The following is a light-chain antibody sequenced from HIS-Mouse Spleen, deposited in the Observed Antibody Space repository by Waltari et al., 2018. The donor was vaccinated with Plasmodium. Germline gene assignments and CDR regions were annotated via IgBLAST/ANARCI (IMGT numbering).Light chain of an antibody. CDR1: RSDVGSYNL. V-gene: IGLV2-23*03. CDR2: EGS. Sequence: QSALTQPASVSGSPGQSIPISCTGTRSDVGSYNLVSWYQQHPGKAPKRMIYEGSKRPSGVSNRFSGSKSGNTASLTISGLQAEDEADYYCCSYAGSSTFVVFGGGTKLTVL. J-gene: IGLJ2*01. CDR3: CSYAGSSTFVV.